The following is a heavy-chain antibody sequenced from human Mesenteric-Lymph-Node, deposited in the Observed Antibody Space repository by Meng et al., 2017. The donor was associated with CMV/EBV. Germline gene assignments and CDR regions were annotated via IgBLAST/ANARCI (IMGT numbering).Heavy chain of an antibody. CDR2: TYYRSKWYD. Sequence: ISGDRVSSSSAAWSWIRQSPSRGLEWLGRTYYRSKWYDGYAVSVKSRITINPDTSKNQFSLHLNSVTPEDTAVYYCARESSSSHDYWGQGTLVTVSS. J-gene: IGHJ4*02. V-gene: IGHV6-1*01. CDR1: GDRVSSSSAA. D-gene: IGHD6-13*01. CDR3: ARESSSSHDY.